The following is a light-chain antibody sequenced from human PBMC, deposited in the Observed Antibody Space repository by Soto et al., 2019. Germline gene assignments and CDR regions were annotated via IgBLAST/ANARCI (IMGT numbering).Light chain of an antibody. CDR1: SSDVGGYNY. CDR3: CSYAGTYTQWV. CDR2: DVS. J-gene: IGLJ3*02. Sequence: QSALTQPRSVSGSPGQSVTISCTGTSSDVGGYNYVSWYQQHPGKAPKLVIYDVSKRPSGVPDRFSGSKSGNMASLTVSGLQAEDEADYSCCSYAGTYTQWVFGGGTKLTVL. V-gene: IGLV2-11*01.